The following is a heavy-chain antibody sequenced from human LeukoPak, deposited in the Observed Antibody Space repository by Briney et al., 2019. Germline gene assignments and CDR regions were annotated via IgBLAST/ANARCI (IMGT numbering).Heavy chain of an antibody. J-gene: IGHJ4*02. Sequence: GGSLRLSCAASGFTFSNAWMSWVRQAPGKGLDWVGRIKSKADGGTTDYAATVKGRSTISRDDSKNTLYLQMNSLKTEDTAVYYCSTEGLLWGYWGQGTLVTVSS. CDR3: STEGLLWGY. D-gene: IGHD3-10*01. V-gene: IGHV3-15*01. CDR1: GFTFSNAW. CDR2: IKSKADGGTT.